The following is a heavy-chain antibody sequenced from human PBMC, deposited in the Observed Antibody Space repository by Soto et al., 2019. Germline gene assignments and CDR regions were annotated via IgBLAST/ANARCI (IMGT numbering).Heavy chain of an antibody. J-gene: IGHJ6*02. D-gene: IGHD2-2*02. CDR1: GYNFTNYG. V-gene: IGHV1-18*04. CDR2: ISGYNGNT. CDR3: ARDIVVGTPAIPLPFYPYDGMDV. Sequence: QVQLVQSEGEMKKPGASVTVSCKASGYNFTNYGISWVRQAPGQGLQWMGWISGYNGNTHDAHKFQGRVTLTTDTSTATAYIELRSPRSDDTAVYYCARDIVVGTPAIPLPFYPYDGMDVWGQGTTVTVSS.